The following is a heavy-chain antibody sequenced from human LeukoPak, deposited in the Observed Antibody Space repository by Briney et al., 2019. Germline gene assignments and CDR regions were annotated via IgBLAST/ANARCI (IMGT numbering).Heavy chain of an antibody. CDR1: GGSFSGYY. CDR3: ARGAFYYYDSSGYLSP. V-gene: IGHV4-34*01. Sequence: SETLSLTCAVYGGSFSGYYWSWVRQPPGKGLEWIGEIYHSGSTNYNPSRKSRVTISVDKSKNQFSLKLSSVTAADTAVYYCARGAFYYYDSSGYLSPWGQGTMVTVSS. D-gene: IGHD3-22*01. CDR2: IYHSGST. J-gene: IGHJ3*01.